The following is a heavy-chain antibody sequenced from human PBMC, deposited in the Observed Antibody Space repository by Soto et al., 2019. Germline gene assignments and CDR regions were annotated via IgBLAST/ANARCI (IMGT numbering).Heavy chain of an antibody. CDR2: ISAYNGNT. CDR1: GYTFTSYG. D-gene: IGHD3-22*01. CDR3: ASTGDPYYYDSSGYYCYYGMDV. Sequence: ASVKVSCKASGYTFTSYGISWVRQAPGQGLEWMGWISAYNGNTNYAQKLQGRVTMTTDTSTSTAYMELRSLRSDDTAVYYCASTGDPYYYDSSGYYCYYGMDVWGQGTTVTVSS. J-gene: IGHJ6*02. V-gene: IGHV1-18*01.